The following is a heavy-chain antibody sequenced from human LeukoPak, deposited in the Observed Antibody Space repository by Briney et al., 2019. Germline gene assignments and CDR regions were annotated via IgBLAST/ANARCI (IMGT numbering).Heavy chain of an antibody. J-gene: IGHJ5*02. V-gene: IGHV4-34*01. CDR2: INHSGST. CDR1: GGSFSGYY. Sequence: SETLSLTCAVYGGSFSGYYWSWIRQPPGKGLEWIGEINHSGSTNYNPSLKSRVTISVDTSKNQFSLKLSSVPAADTAVYYCARHEGSSSWFDPWGQGTLVTVSS. D-gene: IGHD6-6*01. CDR3: ARHEGSSSWFDP.